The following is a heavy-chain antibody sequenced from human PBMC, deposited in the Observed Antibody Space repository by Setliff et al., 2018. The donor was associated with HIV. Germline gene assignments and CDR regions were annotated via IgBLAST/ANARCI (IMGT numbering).Heavy chain of an antibody. Sequence: SETLSLTCTVSGGSISSYYWSWIRQPPGKGLEWIGYIYTSGSTNYNPSLKSRVTISVDTSKNQFSLKLSSVTAADTAVYYCARPRLRGSGAFDIWGQGTMVTVSS. CDR3: ARPRLRGSGAFDI. CDR2: IYTSGST. D-gene: IGHD2-21*01. CDR1: GGSISSYY. V-gene: IGHV4-4*08. J-gene: IGHJ3*02.